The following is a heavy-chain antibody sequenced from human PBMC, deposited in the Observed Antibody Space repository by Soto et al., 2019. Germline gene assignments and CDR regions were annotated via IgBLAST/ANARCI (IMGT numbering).Heavy chain of an antibody. D-gene: IGHD6-13*01. V-gene: IGHV3-23*01. CDR2: ISGSGGST. Sequence: GGSLRLSCAASGFTFSSYAMSWVRQAPGKGLEWVSAISGSGGSTYYADSVKGRFTISRDNSKNTLYLQMNSLRAEDTAVYYCAKDATGYYSSSWYRGGGLEGYYFDYWGQGTLVTVSS. CDR1: GFTFSSYA. CDR3: AKDATGYYSSSWYRGGGLEGYYFDY. J-gene: IGHJ4*02.